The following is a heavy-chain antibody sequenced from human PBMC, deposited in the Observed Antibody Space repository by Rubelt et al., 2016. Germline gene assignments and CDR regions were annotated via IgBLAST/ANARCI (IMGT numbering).Heavy chain of an antibody. V-gene: IGHV1-3*01. J-gene: IGHJ4*02. CDR2: IDDGDGDK. D-gene: IGHD5-18*01. CDR3: ARAYRFGSFDY. CDR1: GYSFISET. Sequence: QVQLMQSGAEVRKPGASVKISCKASGYSFISETIHWVRQAPGQRLEWMGRIDDGDGDKAYSQRFQDRVSISRDTSAITAYIGLGGLRSDYTAVYYCARAYRFGSFDYWGQGTLVTVSS.